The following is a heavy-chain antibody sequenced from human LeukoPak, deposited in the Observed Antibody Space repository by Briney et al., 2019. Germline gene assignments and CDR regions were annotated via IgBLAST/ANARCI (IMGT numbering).Heavy chain of an antibody. Sequence: ASVKVSCKTSGYTFSSYTITWVRQAPGQGLQWMGWINNNTGNPTYAQGFTGRYVFSLDTSGSTSYLQISGLTADDTAVYFCGRDPRLGIRGYTYGYMEYWGQGTLVTVSS. V-gene: IGHV7-4-1*02. J-gene: IGHJ4*02. CDR2: INNNTGNP. CDR1: GYTFSSYT. D-gene: IGHD5-18*01. CDR3: GRDPRLGIRGYTYGYMEY.